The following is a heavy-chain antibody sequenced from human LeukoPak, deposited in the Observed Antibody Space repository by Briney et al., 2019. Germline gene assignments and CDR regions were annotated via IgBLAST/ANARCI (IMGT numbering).Heavy chain of an antibody. CDR2: IRYDGSNK. D-gene: IGHD2-15*01. CDR1: GLTFSSYG. V-gene: IGHV3-33*01. Sequence: GGSLRLSCAASGLTFSSYGMHWVRQAPGKGLEWVAVIRYDGSNKYYADSVKGRFTISKDNSKNTLYLQMNSLRAEDTAVYYCARDIVHCSGGSCYSLGWYFDLWGRGTLVTVSS. J-gene: IGHJ2*01. CDR3: ARDIVHCSGGSCYSLGWYFDL.